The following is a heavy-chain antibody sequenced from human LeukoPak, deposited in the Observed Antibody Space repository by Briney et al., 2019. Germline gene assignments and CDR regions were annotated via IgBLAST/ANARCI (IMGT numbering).Heavy chain of an antibody. Sequence: SETLSLTCTVSGGSISSSSYYWGWIRQPPGKGLEWIGSIYYSGSTYYNPSLKSRVTISVYTSKNQFSLKLSSVTAADTAVYYCARLHCSGGSCYDYWGQGTLVTVSS. J-gene: IGHJ4*02. V-gene: IGHV4-39*01. D-gene: IGHD2-15*01. CDR1: GGSISSSSYY. CDR3: ARLHCSGGSCYDY. CDR2: IYYSGST.